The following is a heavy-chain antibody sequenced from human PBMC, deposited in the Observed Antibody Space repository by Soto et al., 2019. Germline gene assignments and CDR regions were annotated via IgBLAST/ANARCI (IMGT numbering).Heavy chain of an antibody. CDR3: ARNYHNDF. V-gene: IGHV3-33*01. CDR2: IWYDGSNK. CDR1: GFTFSSYG. Sequence: QVQLVESGGAVVQPGRSLRLSCATSGFTFSSYGMHWFRQAPGKGLEWVAVIWYDGSNKYYADSVKGRFTISRDTSKNTLYLQMNSLRADDTAVYYCARNYHNDFWGQGILVTVSS. J-gene: IGHJ4*02. D-gene: IGHD1-7*01.